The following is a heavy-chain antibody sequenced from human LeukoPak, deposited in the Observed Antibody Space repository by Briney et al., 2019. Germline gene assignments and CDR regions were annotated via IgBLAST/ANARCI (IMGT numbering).Heavy chain of an antibody. J-gene: IGHJ4*02. Sequence: SETLSLTCTVSGGSISSGGYYWSWIRQPPGKGLEWIGEINHSGSTNYNPSLKSRVTISVDTSKNQFSLKLSSVTAADTAVYYCARGRNYYDSSGYYPYYFDYWGQGTLVTVSS. D-gene: IGHD3-22*01. CDR2: INHSGST. CDR3: ARGRNYYDSSGYYPYYFDY. V-gene: IGHV4-39*07. CDR1: GGSISSGGYY.